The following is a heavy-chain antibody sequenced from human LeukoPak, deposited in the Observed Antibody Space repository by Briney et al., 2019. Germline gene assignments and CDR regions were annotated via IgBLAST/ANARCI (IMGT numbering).Heavy chain of an antibody. Sequence: ASVKVSCKASGYTFTSYYMHWVRQAPGQGLEWMGIINPSGGSTSYAQKFQGRVTMTRDTSTSTVYMELSSLRSEDTAVYYCARDRVAITMVRGVIIMDPWFDPWGQGTLVTVSS. CDR1: GYTFTSYY. CDR3: ARDRVAITMVRGVIIMDPWFDP. J-gene: IGHJ5*02. CDR2: INPSGGST. V-gene: IGHV1-46*01. D-gene: IGHD3-10*01.